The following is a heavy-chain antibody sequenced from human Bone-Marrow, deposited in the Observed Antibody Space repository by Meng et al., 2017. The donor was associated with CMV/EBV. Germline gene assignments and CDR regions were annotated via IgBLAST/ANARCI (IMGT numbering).Heavy chain of an antibody. J-gene: IGHJ2*01. CDR3: AKDSGFHGWYFDL. V-gene: IGHV3-23*01. CDR1: GFTFSSYA. Sequence: ASGFTFSSYAMPWVRQPPGKGLEWVSAVTGSGDSTYYADSVKGRFTISRDNSKNPLYLQMNSLTPEATALYYCAKDSGFHGWYFDLWGRGTLVTVSS. CDR2: VTGSGDST. D-gene: IGHD1-14*01.